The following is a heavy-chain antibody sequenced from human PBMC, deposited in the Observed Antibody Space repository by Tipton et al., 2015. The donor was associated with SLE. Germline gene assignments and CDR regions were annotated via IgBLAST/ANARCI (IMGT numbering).Heavy chain of an antibody. CDR1: GGPLSGDTYY. D-gene: IGHD6-19*01. Sequence: LRLSCTVSGGPLSGDTYYWSWIRQPAGEGLEWIGRIFTSGNTNYNPSLKSRVTISVDTSKNQFSLELSSVTAADTAVYYCARETEDTGWIHSRDYIYYYYYVDVWGQGTTVTVSS. J-gene: IGHJ6*03. V-gene: IGHV4-61*02. CDR2: IFTSGNT. CDR3: ARETEDTGWIHSRDYIYYYYYVDV.